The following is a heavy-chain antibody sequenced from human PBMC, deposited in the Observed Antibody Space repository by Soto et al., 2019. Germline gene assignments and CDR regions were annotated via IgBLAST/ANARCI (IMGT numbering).Heavy chain of an antibody. J-gene: IGHJ5*02. CDR2: IYYSGST. Sequence: PSETLSLTCTVFGASISSNDYDWSWIRQPPGKGLEWIGNIYYSGSTDYNPSLKSRVTISVDTSKNQFSLKLSSVTAADTAVYYCAKLHCITSNCVPLDPWGQRTLVTVSS. CDR3: AKLHCITSNCVPLDP. V-gene: IGHV4-39*01. D-gene: IGHD3-10*01. CDR1: GASISSNDYD.